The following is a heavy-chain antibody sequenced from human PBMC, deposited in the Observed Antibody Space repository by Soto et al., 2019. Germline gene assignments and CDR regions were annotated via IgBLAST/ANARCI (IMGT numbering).Heavy chain of an antibody. CDR1: GFTFSSYA. CDR3: AKAVYGDYGVNFDY. V-gene: IGHV3-23*01. D-gene: IGHD4-17*01. Sequence: PGGLLRLSCAASGFTFSSYAMSWVRQAPGKGLDWVSAASGSGGSTYYADSVKGRFTISRDNSKNTLYLQMNSLRAEDTAVYYCAKAVYGDYGVNFDYWGQGTLVTVSS. CDR2: ASGSGGST. J-gene: IGHJ4*02.